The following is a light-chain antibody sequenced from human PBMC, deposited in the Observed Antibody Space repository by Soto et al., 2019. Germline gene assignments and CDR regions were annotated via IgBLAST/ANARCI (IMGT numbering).Light chain of an antibody. CDR1: QRISNN. Sequence: DIVLTHSLGTLSLSLGEADPPSCTASQRISNNVAWYQQSTGQTPRLIIYGASTRASGVPARFSGSGFGADFTLTISGLQSEDVATYYYQQFKYWPPWTFGQGTKLDIK. CDR3: QQFKYWPPWT. CDR2: GAS. V-gene: IGKV3-15*01. J-gene: IGKJ1*01.